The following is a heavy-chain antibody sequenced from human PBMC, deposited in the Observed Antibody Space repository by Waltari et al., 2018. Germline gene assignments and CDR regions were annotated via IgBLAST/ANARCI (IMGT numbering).Heavy chain of an antibody. Sequence: EVKKPGSSVKVSCKASGGTFSSYAISWVRQAPGQGLEWMGGIIPIFGTANYAQKFQGRVTITADESTSTAYMELSSLRSEDTAVYYCARSHYYGSGSYYNDYYYYGMDVWGQGTTVTVSS. CDR3: ARSHYYGSGSYYNDYYYYGMDV. J-gene: IGHJ6*02. CDR1: GGTFSSYA. V-gene: IGHV1-69*01. CDR2: IIPIFGTA. D-gene: IGHD3-10*01.